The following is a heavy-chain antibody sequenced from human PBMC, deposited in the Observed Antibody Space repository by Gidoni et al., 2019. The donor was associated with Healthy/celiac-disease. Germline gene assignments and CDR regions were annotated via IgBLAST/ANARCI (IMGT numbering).Heavy chain of an antibody. CDR3: AKDRRSITMVREYGSWFDP. Sequence: EVQLLESVVGLVQPWGSLRLSCAASGFTVISDAMRWVRQAPGKGLGWVSAISGSGGSTYYADSVKGRFTISRDNSKNTLYLQMNSLRAEDTAVYYCAKDRRSITMVREYGSWFDPWGQGTLVTVSS. V-gene: IGHV3-23*01. J-gene: IGHJ5*02. D-gene: IGHD3-10*01. CDR1: GFTVISDA. CDR2: ISGSGGST.